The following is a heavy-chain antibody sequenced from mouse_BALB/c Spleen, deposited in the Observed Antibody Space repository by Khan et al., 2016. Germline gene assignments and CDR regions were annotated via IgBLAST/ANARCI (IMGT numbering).Heavy chain of an antibody. D-gene: IGHD2-10*01. V-gene: IGHV1-31*01. J-gene: IGHJ2*01. CDR2: VNPNNGGT. CDR3: ARTVLLPDCFYY. CDR1: GYSFTGYY. Sequence: VQLQQSVPDLVKPGASVKISCKASGYSFTGYYIHCVKQSHGKTLECFGRVNPNNGGTSYNQKFKDKAIETVDKSSSTAYMELRSLTSEDSAVYYWARTVLLPDCFYYWRQATTLT.